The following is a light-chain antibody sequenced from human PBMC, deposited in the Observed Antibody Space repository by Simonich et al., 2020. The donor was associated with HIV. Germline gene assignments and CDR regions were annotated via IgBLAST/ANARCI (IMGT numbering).Light chain of an antibody. CDR1: TLGDKY. V-gene: IGLV3-1*01. J-gene: IGLJ3*02. Sequence: SYDLTQPPSVSVSPGQTASINCSGETLGDKYACWYQQKPGQSPVLVIYQESKRPSGIPERFSGSSSGTTVTLTISGAQVEDEADYYCYSAADKVFGGGTKLTVL. CDR2: QES. CDR3: YSAADKV.